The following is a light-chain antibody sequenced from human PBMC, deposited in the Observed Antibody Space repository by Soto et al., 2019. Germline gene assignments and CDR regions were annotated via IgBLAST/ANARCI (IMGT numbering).Light chain of an antibody. CDR3: QQYGSSSWT. J-gene: IGKJ1*01. CDR1: QSVSSSY. Sequence: EIVLTQSPGTLSLSPGERATLSCRASQSVSSSYFAWYQQRFGQAPMLLIYGASSSATSIPERFSGSGSGTDFTLTISRLEPEDFAVYYCQQYGSSSWTFGQGTKVEIK. V-gene: IGKV3-20*01. CDR2: GAS.